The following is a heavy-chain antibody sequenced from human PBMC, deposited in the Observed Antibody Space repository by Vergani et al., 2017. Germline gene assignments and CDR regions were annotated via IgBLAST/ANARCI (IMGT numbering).Heavy chain of an antibody. CDR1: GGSFSDYY. J-gene: IGHJ6*02. CDR3: ARVRALRMVRGVIYYYYGMDV. V-gene: IGHV4-34*01. Sequence: QVQLQQWGAGLLKPSETLSLTCAVYGGSFSDYYWSWIRQPPGKGLEWIVEINHSGSTNYNPSHKSRVTISVDTSKNQFSLKLSSVTAADTAVYYCARVRALRMVRGVIYYYYGMDVWGQGTTVTVSS. D-gene: IGHD3-10*01. CDR2: INHSGST.